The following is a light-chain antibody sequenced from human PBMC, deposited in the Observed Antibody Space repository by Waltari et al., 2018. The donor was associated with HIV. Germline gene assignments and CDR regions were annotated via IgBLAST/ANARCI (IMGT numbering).Light chain of an antibody. CDR3: ATWDNKLNAVV. V-gene: IGLV1-51*01. CDR2: DNN. CDR1: SSNIGDSF. J-gene: IGLJ2*01. Sequence: QSVLTQPPSVSAAPGQKVTISCSGSSSNIGDSFLSWYQKLSGTAPKLLIYDNNKRPSGIPDRFSGSKSGTSATLDITGLQTGDEADYYCATWDNKLNAVVFGGGTRVTVL.